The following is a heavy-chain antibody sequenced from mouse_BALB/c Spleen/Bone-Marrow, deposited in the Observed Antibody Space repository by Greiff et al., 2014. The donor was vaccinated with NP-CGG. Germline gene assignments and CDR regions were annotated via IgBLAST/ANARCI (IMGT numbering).Heavy chain of an antibody. CDR1: GFTFSDFY. D-gene: IGHD1-1*02. Sequence: VESGGGFVKPGGSLKLSCAASGFTFSDFYMFWFRQTPEKRLEWVATISNGGTYTYYPDSVKGRFTISRDNAKNNLHLQMSSLKSEDTAMYYCARSGERYGAMDYWGQGTSVTVTS. J-gene: IGHJ4*01. CDR2: ISNGGTYT. V-gene: IGHV5-4*02. CDR3: ARSGERYGAMDY.